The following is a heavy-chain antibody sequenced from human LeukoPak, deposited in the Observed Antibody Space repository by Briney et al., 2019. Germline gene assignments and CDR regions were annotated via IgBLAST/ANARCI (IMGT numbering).Heavy chain of an antibody. V-gene: IGHV3-9*01. J-gene: IGHJ4*02. Sequence: PGGSLRLSCAASGFTFSSYGMHWVRQAPGKGLEWVSGISWNSGSIGYADSVKGRFTISRDNAKNSLYLQMNSLRAEDTALYYCAKDKATGTTGPFDYWGQGTLVTVSS. CDR3: AKDKATGTTGPFDY. CDR2: ISWNSGSI. D-gene: IGHD1-1*01. CDR1: GFTFSSYG.